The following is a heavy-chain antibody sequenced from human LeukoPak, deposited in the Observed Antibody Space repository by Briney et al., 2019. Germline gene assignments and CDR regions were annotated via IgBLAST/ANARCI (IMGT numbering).Heavy chain of an antibody. CDR3: ARDLGYSGFDWAP. V-gene: IGHV4-39*07. CDR2: IHSSGNT. CDR1: GGSISSYY. D-gene: IGHD5-12*01. J-gene: IGHJ5*02. Sequence: SETLSLTCTVSGGSISSYYWGWIRQPPGKRLEWVGSIHSSGNTYYNPTLKSRVTISVDTSKNQFSLNLTSVTAADAAVYYCARDLGYSGFDWAPWGQGTLVTVSS.